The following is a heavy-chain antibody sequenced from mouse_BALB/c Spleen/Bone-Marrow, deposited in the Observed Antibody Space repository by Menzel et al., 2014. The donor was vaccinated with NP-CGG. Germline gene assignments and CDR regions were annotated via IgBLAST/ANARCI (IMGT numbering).Heavy chain of an antibody. CDR2: ISSYYGDA. D-gene: IGHD2-14*01. Sequence: VKVVESGAELVRPGVSVKISCKGSGYTFTDYAVHWVKQSHTKSLEWIGHISSYYGDATYNQKFKGKATMTVDKSSSTAFLELARLTSEDSAIYYCARSGKVRNAMDYWGQGTSVTVSS. CDR3: ARSGKVRNAMDY. V-gene: IGHV1-67*01. CDR1: GYTFTDYA. J-gene: IGHJ4*01.